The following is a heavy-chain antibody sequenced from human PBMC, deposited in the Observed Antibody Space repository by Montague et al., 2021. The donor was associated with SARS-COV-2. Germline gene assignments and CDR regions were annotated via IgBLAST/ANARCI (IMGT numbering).Heavy chain of an antibody. V-gene: IGHV2-5*02. CDR2: IYWDDDK. CDR3: AHRDGGRIAGAGFDH. CDR1: GFSLSTSGVG. J-gene: IGHJ4*02. D-gene: IGHD6-13*01. Sequence: PALVKPTQTLTLTCTFSGFSLSTSGVGVGWIRQPPGKALEWLALIYWDDDKRYSPSLKSRLTITKDTSKNQVVLTMTNMDPVDTATYYCAHRDGGRIAGAGFDHWGQGTLVTVSS.